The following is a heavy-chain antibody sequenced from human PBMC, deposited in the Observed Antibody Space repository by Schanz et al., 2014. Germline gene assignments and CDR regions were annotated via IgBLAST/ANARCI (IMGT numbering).Heavy chain of an antibody. J-gene: IGHJ6*02. D-gene: IGHD3-22*01. V-gene: IGHV3-66*03. Sequence: EVQLVESGGGLIQPGGSLRLSCAVSGFSVSNTYMHWVRQPPGKGLEWVSVINSAGTTYYADSVQGRFTISRDNSKNTVYLQMNSLRAEDTALYYCARDRGSAVGYQYYGMDVWGQGTTVTVSS. CDR1: GFSVSNTY. CDR2: INSAGTT. CDR3: ARDRGSAVGYQYYGMDV.